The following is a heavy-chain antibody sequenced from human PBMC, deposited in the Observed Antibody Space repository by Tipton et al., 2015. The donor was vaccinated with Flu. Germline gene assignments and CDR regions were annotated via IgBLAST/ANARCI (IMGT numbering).Heavy chain of an antibody. D-gene: IGHD2-2*01. CDR1: GYTFTGYY. CDR2: INPNSGGT. Sequence: QLVQSGAEVKKPGASVKVSCKASGYTFTGYYMHWVRQAPGQGLEWMGWINPNSGGTNYAQKFQGWVTMTRDTSISTAYMELSKLRSDDTAVYYCARSIVVEPAAMTYEYYGMDVCGQGTTVTVS. CDR3: ARSIVVEPAAMTYEYYGMDV. J-gene: IGHJ6*02. V-gene: IGHV1-2*04.